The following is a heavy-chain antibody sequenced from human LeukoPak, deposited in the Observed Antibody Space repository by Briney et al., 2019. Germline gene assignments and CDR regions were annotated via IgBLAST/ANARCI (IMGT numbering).Heavy chain of an antibody. Sequence: PSETLSLPCSISSDSLRTHSDSWIRQPAGKRLEWIGHISPSGNTNYNPSLKSRVTMSVDTSKNHFSLKLSSVTAADAAVYYCARRPYWYFDLWGRGTLVTVSS. D-gene: IGHD6-6*01. CDR2: ISPSGNT. CDR3: ARRPYWYFDL. CDR1: SDSLRTHS. V-gene: IGHV4-4*07. J-gene: IGHJ2*01.